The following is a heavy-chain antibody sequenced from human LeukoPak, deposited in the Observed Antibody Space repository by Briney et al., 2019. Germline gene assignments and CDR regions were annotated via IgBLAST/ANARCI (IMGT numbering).Heavy chain of an antibody. CDR3: ARAALGELFWFDP. J-gene: IGHJ5*02. V-gene: IGHV4-30-2*01. CDR1: GGSISSGGYS. Sequence: SQTLSLTCAVSGGSISSGGYSWSWIRQPPGKGLEWIGYIYHSGSTYYNPSLRSRVTISVDRSKNQFSLKLSSVTAADTAVYYCARAALGELFWFDPWGQGTLVTVSS. CDR2: IYHSGST. D-gene: IGHD3-10*01.